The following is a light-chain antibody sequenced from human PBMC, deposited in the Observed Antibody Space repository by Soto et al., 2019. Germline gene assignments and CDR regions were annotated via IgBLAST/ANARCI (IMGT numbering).Light chain of an antibody. J-gene: IGKJ2*01. CDR3: QQYGNSPYA. Sequence: EIVLTQSPGTLSLSPGERATLSCRASQSVSSNYLAWYQQKSGQAPRLLIYGVSSRATGIPDRFSGSGSGTDFTLTISKLEPEDFAVYYCQQYGNSPYAFGQGTELEI. V-gene: IGKV3-20*01. CDR2: GVS. CDR1: QSVSSNY.